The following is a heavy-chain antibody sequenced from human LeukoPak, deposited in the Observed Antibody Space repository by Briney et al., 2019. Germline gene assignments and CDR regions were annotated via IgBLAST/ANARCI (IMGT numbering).Heavy chain of an antibody. CDR2: ISGSGGST. V-gene: IGHV3-23*01. J-gene: IGHJ4*02. CDR3: ARGWYSSGWYDY. CDR1: GFTFSSYA. Sequence: GGSLRLSCAASGFTFSSYAMSWVRQAPGKGLEWVSVISGSGGSTYYADSVKGRFTISRDNAKDSLYLQMNSLRAEDTAVYYCARGWYSSGWYDYWGQGTLVTVSS. D-gene: IGHD6-19*01.